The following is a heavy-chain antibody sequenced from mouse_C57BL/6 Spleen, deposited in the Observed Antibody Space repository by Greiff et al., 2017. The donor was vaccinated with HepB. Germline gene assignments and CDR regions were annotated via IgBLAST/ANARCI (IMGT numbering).Heavy chain of an antibody. CDR1: GYTFTSYW. D-gene: IGHD1-1*01. Sequence: VQLQQSGAELVMPGASVKLSCKASGYTFTSYWMHWVKQRPGQGLEWIGEIDPSDSYTNYNQKFKGKSTLTVDKSSSTAYMQLSSLTSEDSAVYYCARWNGSSYYYAIDYWGQGTSVTVSA. CDR3: ARWNGSSYYYAIDY. CDR2: IDPSDSYT. V-gene: IGHV1-69*01. J-gene: IGHJ4*01.